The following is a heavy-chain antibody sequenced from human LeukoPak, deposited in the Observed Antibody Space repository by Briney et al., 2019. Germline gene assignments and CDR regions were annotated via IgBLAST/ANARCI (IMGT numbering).Heavy chain of an antibody. D-gene: IGHD6-19*01. J-gene: IGHJ5*02. CDR1: GGSISSYY. V-gene: IGHV4-59*12. CDR2: IYYSGST. CDR3: ASGVAVAGTGSWFDP. Sequence: PSETLSLTCTVSGGSISSYYWSWIRQPPGKGXXXXXYIYYSGSTNYNPSLKSRVTISVDTSKNQFSLKLSSVTAADTAVYYCASGVAVAGTGSWFDPWGQGTLVTVSS.